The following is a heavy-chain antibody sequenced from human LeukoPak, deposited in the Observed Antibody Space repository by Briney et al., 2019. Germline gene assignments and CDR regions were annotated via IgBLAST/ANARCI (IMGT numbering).Heavy chain of an antibody. CDR3: SRELAWGPADY. D-gene: IGHD7-27*01. CDR2: THYRSGWYN. CDR1: GDSVSSNSAA. J-gene: IGHJ4*02. V-gene: IGHV6-1*01. Sequence: SQTLSLTCAISGDSVSSNSAAWGWIRQSPSRGLEWLGRTHYRSGWYNDYALSVKSRITINPDTSKNQVSLKLNSVTPEDTAVYYCSRELAWGPADYWGQGTLVTVSS.